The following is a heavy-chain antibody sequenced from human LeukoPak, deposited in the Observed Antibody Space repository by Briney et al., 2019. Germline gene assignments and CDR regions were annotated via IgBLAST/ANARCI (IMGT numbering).Heavy chain of an antibody. Sequence: SETLSLTCTVSGGSISSSSYYWSWIRQPPGKGLEWIGYIYYSGGTNYNPSLKSRVTISVDTSKNQFSLKLSSVTAADTAVYYCARDREGIQDYWGQGTLVTVSS. CDR2: IYYSGGT. V-gene: IGHV4-61*01. CDR1: GGSISSSSYY. J-gene: IGHJ4*02. D-gene: IGHD6-13*01. CDR3: ARDREGIQDY.